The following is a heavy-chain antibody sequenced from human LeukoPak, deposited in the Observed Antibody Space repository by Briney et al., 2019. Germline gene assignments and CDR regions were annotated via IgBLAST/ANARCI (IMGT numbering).Heavy chain of an antibody. CDR1: GFTFSSYS. D-gene: IGHD2-21*02. V-gene: IGHV3-21*01. CDR2: ISSSSSYI. Sequence: GGSLRRSCAASGFTFSSYSMNWVRQAPGKGLEWVSSISSSSSYIYYADSVKGRFTISRDNAKNSLYLQMNSLRAEDTAVYYCARGHSIFYYFDYWGQGTLVTVSS. CDR3: ARGHSIFYYFDY. J-gene: IGHJ4*02.